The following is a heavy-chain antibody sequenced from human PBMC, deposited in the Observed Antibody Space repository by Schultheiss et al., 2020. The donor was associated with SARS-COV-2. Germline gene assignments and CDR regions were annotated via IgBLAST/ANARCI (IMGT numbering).Heavy chain of an antibody. J-gene: IGHJ1*01. CDR3: AKDVLIAAAGTMEYFQH. Sequence: GGSLRLSCAASGFSFSNYWMRWVCQAPGQGLMWVSAFSGSGGSTYYADSVKGRFTISRDNSKNTLYLQMNSLRAEDTAVYYCAKDVLIAAAGTMEYFQHWGQGTLVTVSS. V-gene: IGHV3-23*01. CDR1: GFSFSNYW. D-gene: IGHD6-13*01. CDR2: FSGSGGST.